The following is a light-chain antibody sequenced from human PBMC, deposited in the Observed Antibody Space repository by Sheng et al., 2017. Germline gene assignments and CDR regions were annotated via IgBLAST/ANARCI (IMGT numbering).Light chain of an antibody. CDR1: QSVSSN. Sequence: ETVMTQSPATLSVSPGERATLSCRASQSVSSNLAWYQQKPGQAPRLLIYGASTRATGIPARFSGSGSGTEFTLTISSLQSEDFAVYHCQQYYNWPRTFGQGTKVEIK. J-gene: IGKJ1*01. V-gene: IGKV3-15*01. CDR2: GAS. CDR3: QQYYNWPRT.